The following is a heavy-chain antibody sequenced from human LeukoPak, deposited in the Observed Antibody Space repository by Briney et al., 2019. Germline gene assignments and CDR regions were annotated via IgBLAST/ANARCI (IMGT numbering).Heavy chain of an antibody. D-gene: IGHD4-17*01. CDR1: GFTFSSYG. CDR3: AKDGLYGDYVYFDY. CDR2: IRYDGSNK. J-gene: IGHJ4*02. Sequence: GGSLRLSCAASGFTFSSYGMHWVRQAPGKGLEWVAFIRYDGSNKYYADSVKGRFTISRDNSKNTLSLQMTSLRDEDTALYYCAKDGLYGDYVYFDYWGQGTLVTVSS. V-gene: IGHV3-30*02.